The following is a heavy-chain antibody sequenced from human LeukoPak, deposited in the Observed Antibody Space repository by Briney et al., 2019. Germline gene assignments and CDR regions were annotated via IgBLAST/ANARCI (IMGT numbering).Heavy chain of an antibody. D-gene: IGHD3-10*01. Sequence: GGSLRLSCAASGFTFSNAWMSWVRQAPGKGLVWVSRITTDGRSTTYADSVKGRFTMSRDNAENTLHLHLNSLRGEDTAVYYCARGYYGSSGSTNLDYWGQGTLVTVSS. CDR3: ARGYYGSSGSTNLDY. J-gene: IGHJ4*02. V-gene: IGHV3-74*01. CDR2: ITTDGRST. CDR1: GFTFSNAW.